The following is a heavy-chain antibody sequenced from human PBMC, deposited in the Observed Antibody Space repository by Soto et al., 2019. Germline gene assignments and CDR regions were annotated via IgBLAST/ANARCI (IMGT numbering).Heavy chain of an antibody. J-gene: IGHJ4*02. CDR2: IIAYNVNT. CDR3: ARKGLTGTDY. V-gene: IGHV1-18*01. Sequence: ASVKVSCKASGYTFTSYGISWVRQAPGQGLEWMGLIIAYNVNTNYAQKLQGRVTITTDTSTSTAYMELRSLCSDDTAVYYCARKGLTGTDYWGQGTLVTVSS. CDR1: GYTFTSYG. D-gene: IGHD1-20*01.